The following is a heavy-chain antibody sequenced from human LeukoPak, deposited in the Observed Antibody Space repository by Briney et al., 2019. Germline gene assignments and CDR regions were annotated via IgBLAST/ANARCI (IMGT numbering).Heavy chain of an antibody. CDR2: INPNSGGT. Sequence: ASVKVSCKASGYTFTGYYMHWVRQAPGQGLEWMGWINPNSGGTNYAQKFQGWVTMTRDTSVSTAYMELSRLRSDDTAVYYCARDYGDYKFDYWGQGTLVTVSS. CDR1: GYTFTGYY. V-gene: IGHV1-2*04. CDR3: ARDYGDYKFDY. D-gene: IGHD4-17*01. J-gene: IGHJ4*02.